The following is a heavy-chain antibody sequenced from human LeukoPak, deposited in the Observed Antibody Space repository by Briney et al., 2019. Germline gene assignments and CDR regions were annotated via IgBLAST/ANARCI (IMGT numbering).Heavy chain of an antibody. CDR3: ARGYCSSTSCYSPYYFDY. V-gene: IGHV4-4*02. CDR1: GGSISSSNW. D-gene: IGHD2-2*01. Sequence: PSGTLSLTCAVSGGSISSSNWWSWVRQPPGKGLEWIGEIYHSGSTNYNPSLKSRVSISVDKSKNQFSLKLSSVTAADTAVYYCARGYCSSTSCYSPYYFDYWGQGTPGHRLL. CDR2: IYHSGST. J-gene: IGHJ4*02.